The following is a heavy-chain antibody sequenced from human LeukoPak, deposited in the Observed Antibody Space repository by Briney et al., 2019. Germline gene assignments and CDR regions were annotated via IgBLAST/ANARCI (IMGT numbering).Heavy chain of an antibody. V-gene: IGHV3-74*01. CDR1: GFTFSSYW. CDR2: IASDGSST. Sequence: WGSLRLSCAASGFTFSSYWMKWVRQAPGMELVWVSRIASDGSSTTYVVSVKGRFSISRDNAKNTQYLQMNSLRVEDTAVYYCARGRPHGNDYWGQGTLVTVSS. CDR3: ARGRPHGNDY. J-gene: IGHJ4*02. D-gene: IGHD4-23*01.